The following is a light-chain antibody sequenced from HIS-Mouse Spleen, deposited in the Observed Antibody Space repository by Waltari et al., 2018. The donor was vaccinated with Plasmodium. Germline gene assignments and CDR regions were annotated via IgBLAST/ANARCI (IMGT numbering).Light chain of an antibody. Sequence: ELVLTQSPATLSLSPGERASISCRASQSLSSYLAWYQQKPGQAPRLLIYDASNRATGIPARFSGSGSGTDFTLTISSLEPEDFAVYYCQQRSNWPPLTFGGGTKVEIK. J-gene: IGKJ4*01. CDR2: DAS. CDR1: QSLSSY. CDR3: QQRSNWPPLT. V-gene: IGKV3-11*01.